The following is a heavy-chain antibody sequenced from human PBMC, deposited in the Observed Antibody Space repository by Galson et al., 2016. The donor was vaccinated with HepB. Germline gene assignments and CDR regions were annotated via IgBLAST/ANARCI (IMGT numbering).Heavy chain of an antibody. D-gene: IGHD2-2*01. V-gene: IGHV2-70*04. Sequence: PALVKPTQTLTLTCSFSGFSLKTSGMRVSWIRQPPGKALEWLARIDWDDDKFYSTSLKTRLSISKDTSKNQVVLTMTNMDPVDTATYYCTPAVPAAPVNGAFDVWGQGTVVTVSS. CDR2: IDWDDDK. CDR3: TPAVPAAPVNGAFDV. J-gene: IGHJ3*01. CDR1: GFSLKTSGMR.